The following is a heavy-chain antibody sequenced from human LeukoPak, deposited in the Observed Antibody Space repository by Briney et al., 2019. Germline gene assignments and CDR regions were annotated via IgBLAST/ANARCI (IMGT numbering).Heavy chain of an antibody. J-gene: IGHJ5*02. CDR1: GYTFTVYY. V-gene: IGHV1-18*04. CDR2: ISAYNGNT. CDR3: AREGLPGYCSSTSCYLSPNWFDP. Sequence: ASVKVSCKASGYTFTVYYMHWVRQAPGQGLEWMGWISAYNGNTNYAQKLQGRVTITTDTSTSTAYMELRSLRSDDTAVYYCAREGLPGYCSSTSCYLSPNWFDPWGQGTLVTVSS. D-gene: IGHD2-2*01.